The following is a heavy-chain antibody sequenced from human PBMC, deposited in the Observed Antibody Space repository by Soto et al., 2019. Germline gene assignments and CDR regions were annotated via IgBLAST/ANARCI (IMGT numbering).Heavy chain of an antibody. J-gene: IGHJ4*02. V-gene: IGHV1-3*01. D-gene: IGHD2-15*01. CDR3: TRGCSGGTCYVFEY. Sequence: QVQLVQSGAEVKKAGASVKVSCKASGYTFTSYAIHWVRQAPGQRHEWMGWINAGTGNTKYSQKFQGRVTITRDTSASTVFMELSSLRSEDTAVYYCTRGCSGGTCYVFEYWGQGTLVTVSS. CDR2: INAGTGNT. CDR1: GYTFTSYA.